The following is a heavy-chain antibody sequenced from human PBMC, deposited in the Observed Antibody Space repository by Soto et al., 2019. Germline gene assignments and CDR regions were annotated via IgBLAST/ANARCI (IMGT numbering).Heavy chain of an antibody. CDR2: ISSSATYI. CDR1: EFVLSAHY. D-gene: IGHD1-26*01. J-gene: IGHJ1*01. Sequence: GGSLRPSGAAAEFVLSAHYLSWIRPSPGKGLEWVSYISSSATYINYADSVKGRFTISRDNTKNSLSLQLHSVIPEDTAVYYCETAIGSYSLEFFQDWGQGTLVTVSS. V-gene: IGHV3-11*06. CDR3: ETAIGSYSLEFFQD.